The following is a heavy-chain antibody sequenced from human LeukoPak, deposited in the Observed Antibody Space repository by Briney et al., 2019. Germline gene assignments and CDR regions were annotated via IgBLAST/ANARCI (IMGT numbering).Heavy chain of an antibody. Sequence: GGSLRLSCAASGFTFSSYWMSWVRQAPGKGLEWVANIKQDGSEKYYVDSVKGRFTISRDNAKNTLYLQMNSLRAEDTAVYYCARRALPTATEYYFDYWGQGTLVTVSS. CDR3: ARRALPTATEYYFDY. J-gene: IGHJ4*02. D-gene: IGHD2-2*01. CDR2: IKQDGSEK. V-gene: IGHV3-7*01. CDR1: GFTFSSYW.